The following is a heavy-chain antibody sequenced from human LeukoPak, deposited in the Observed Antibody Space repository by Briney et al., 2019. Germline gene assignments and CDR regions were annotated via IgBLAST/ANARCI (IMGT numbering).Heavy chain of an antibody. V-gene: IGHV3-74*01. CDR3: ARTVSGYFDH. J-gene: IGHJ4*02. Sequence: GGSLRLSCAASGFTFSDYWMHWVRQAPGKGLVWVSPINSDGSSTTYADSVKGRFTISRDNAKNALYPQMNSLRVEDTAVYYCARTVSGYFDHWGQGVLLTVSS. CDR1: GFTFSDYW. D-gene: IGHD5/OR15-5a*01. CDR2: INSDGSST.